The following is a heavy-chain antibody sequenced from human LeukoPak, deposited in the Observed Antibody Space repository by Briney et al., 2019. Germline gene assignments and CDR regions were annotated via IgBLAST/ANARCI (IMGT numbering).Heavy chain of an antibody. CDR3: AGKYYYDSSGYFYVDY. CDR2: IYYTGST. D-gene: IGHD3-22*01. J-gene: IGHJ4*02. V-gene: IGHV4-39*07. CDR1: GGSISSGSYY. Sequence: SETLSLTCTVSGGSISSGSYYWAWIRQPPGKGLEWIGSIYYTGSTYYNPSLKGRVIISLDTSKNQFSLTLTYVTAADTAVYYCAGKYYYDSSGYFYVDYWGQGTLVTVSS.